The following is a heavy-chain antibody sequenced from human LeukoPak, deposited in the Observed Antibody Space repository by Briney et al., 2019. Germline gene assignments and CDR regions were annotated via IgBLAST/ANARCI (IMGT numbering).Heavy chain of an antibody. Sequence: SGGSLRLSCAASGFTFSSYGMHWVRQAPGKGLEWVAVIWYDGSNKYYADSVKGRFTISRDSSKNTLYLQMNSLRAEDTAVYYCAKDQRYYDSSGPFGYWGQGTLVTVSS. CDR1: GFTFSSYG. CDR3: AKDQRYYDSSGPFGY. J-gene: IGHJ4*02. V-gene: IGHV3-33*06. D-gene: IGHD3-22*01. CDR2: IWYDGSNK.